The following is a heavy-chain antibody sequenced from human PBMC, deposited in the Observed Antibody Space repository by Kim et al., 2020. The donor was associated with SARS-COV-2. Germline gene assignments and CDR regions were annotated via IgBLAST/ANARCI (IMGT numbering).Heavy chain of an antibody. J-gene: IGHJ6*02. D-gene: IGHD3-16*01. Sequence: SETLSLTCAVYGGSFSGYYWSWIRQPPGKGLEWIGEINHSGSTNYNPSLKSRVTISVDTSKNQFSLKLSSVTAADTAVYYCARGRVSPWGNYYYYGMDVWGQGTTVTVSS. CDR1: GGSFSGYY. CDR3: ARGRVSPWGNYYYYGMDV. V-gene: IGHV4-34*01. CDR2: INHSGST.